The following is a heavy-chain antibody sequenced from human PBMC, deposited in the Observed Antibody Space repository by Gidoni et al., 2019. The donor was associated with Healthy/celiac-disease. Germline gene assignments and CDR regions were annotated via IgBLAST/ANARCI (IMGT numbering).Heavy chain of an antibody. Sequence: QLQLQESGTGLVKPPETLSLTCIVSAGSRRSSSYYWGWFSQPPGKGLEWIGSLHYSGSTYYNPSLKSRVTISVDTSKNQFSLKLSSVTAADTAVYYCAIGYSSGWPHYYYYYGMDVWGQGTTVTVSS. J-gene: IGHJ6*02. CDR1: AGSRRSSSYY. CDR3: AIGYSSGWPHYYYYYGMDV. V-gene: IGHV4-39*01. CDR2: LHYSGST. D-gene: IGHD6-19*01.